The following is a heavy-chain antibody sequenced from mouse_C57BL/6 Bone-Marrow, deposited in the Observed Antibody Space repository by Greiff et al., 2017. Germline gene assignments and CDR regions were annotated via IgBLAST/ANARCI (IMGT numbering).Heavy chain of an antibody. D-gene: IGHD1-1*01. CDR3: ARGSYGSSSHYYAMDY. J-gene: IGHJ4*01. CDR2: IHPNSGST. V-gene: IGHV1-64*01. CDR1: GYTFTSYW. Sequence: LKPGAELVKPGASVKLSCKASGYTFTSYWMHWVKQRPGQGLEWIGMIHPNSGSTNYNEKFKSKATLTVDKSSSTAYMQLSSLTSEDSAVYYCARGSYGSSSHYYAMDYWGQGTSVTVSS.